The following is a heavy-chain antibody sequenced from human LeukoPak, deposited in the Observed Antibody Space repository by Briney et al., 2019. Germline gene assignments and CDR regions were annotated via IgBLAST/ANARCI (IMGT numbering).Heavy chain of an antibody. Sequence: ASVKFSCKASGYAFTSYDISWVRQAPGQGFEWLGWMSPASGDTGYAEEFQGRVTMTRDISKNTAYMELTGLTSGDTAIYYCARGESALWFGEVNPWGQGTLVVVSS. CDR2: MSPASGDT. CDR1: GYAFTSYD. J-gene: IGHJ4*02. D-gene: IGHD3-10*01. V-gene: IGHV1-8*01. CDR3: ARGESALWFGEVNP.